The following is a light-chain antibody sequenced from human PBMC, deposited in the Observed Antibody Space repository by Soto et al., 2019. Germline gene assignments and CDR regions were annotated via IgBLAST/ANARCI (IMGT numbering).Light chain of an antibody. Sequence: DIQMTQSPSTLSASVGDRVTITCRASQSISSWLAWYQQKPGKAPKLLIYKASSLQSGVPSRFSGSGSGTEITLTISSLQPDDFATYYCQQYNSYSWTFGQGNKVDIK. V-gene: IGKV1-5*03. CDR3: QQYNSYSWT. CDR1: QSISSW. CDR2: KAS. J-gene: IGKJ1*01.